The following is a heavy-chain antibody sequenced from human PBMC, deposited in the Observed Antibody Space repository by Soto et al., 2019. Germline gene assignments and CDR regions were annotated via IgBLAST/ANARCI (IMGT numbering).Heavy chain of an antibody. J-gene: IGHJ6*02. Sequence: QVTLKESGPVLVKPTETLTLTCTVSGFSLTNNKMGVSWIRQPPGKALEWLANIFSSDEKSYSTSLKSRVTPSQDTSKSQVVLKVTNMDPVDTATYYCARISGGSPYYYAMDVWGQGTTVTVSS. CDR3: ARISGGSPYYYAMDV. V-gene: IGHV2-26*01. CDR2: IFSSDEK. D-gene: IGHD3-10*01. CDR1: GFSLTNNKMG.